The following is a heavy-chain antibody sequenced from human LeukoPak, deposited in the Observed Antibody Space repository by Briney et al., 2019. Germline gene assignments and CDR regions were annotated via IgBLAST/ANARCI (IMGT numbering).Heavy chain of an antibody. CDR2: ICGDGFSA. V-gene: IGHV3-64D*06. CDR3: VRDVDYYASGSYLGYFDY. CDR1: GFAFTGHA. Sequence: PGGSLRLSCSASGFAFTGHAMHWVRQAPGKGLEYVAGICGDGFSAFYADSMSDRVTISRDNSKSTVHLQMTSLRGEDTAVYYCVRDVDYYASGSYLGYFDYWGLGTLVSVSS. J-gene: IGHJ4*02. D-gene: IGHD3-10*01.